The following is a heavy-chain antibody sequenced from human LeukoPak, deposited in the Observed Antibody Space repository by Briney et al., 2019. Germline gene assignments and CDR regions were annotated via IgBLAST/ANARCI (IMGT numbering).Heavy chain of an antibody. CDR2: ISYSGST. J-gene: IGHJ4*02. D-gene: IGHD3-22*01. CDR1: GGSISSYY. Sequence: SETLSLTCTVSGGSISSYYWSWIRQPPGKGLEWIGYISYSGSTNYNPSLKSRVTISVDPSKNQFSLKLSSVTAADTAVYYCAGSSSAHYYDSSGYLPSHFDCWGQGTLVTVSS. CDR3: AGSSSAHYYDSSGYLPSHFDC. V-gene: IGHV4-59*01.